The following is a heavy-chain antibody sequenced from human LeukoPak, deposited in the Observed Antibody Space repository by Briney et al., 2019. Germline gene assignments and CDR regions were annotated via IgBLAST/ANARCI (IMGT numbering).Heavy chain of an antibody. CDR3: AKDHVAVAGPLWDY. V-gene: IGHV3-30*02. D-gene: IGHD6-19*01. Sequence: GGSLRLSCAASGFTFSSYGMHWVRQAPGKGLEWVAFIRYDGSNKYYADSVKGRFTISRDNSKNTLYLQMNSLRAEDTAVYYCAKDHVAVAGPLWDYWGQGTLVTVSS. CDR1: GFTFSSYG. CDR2: IRYDGSNK. J-gene: IGHJ4*02.